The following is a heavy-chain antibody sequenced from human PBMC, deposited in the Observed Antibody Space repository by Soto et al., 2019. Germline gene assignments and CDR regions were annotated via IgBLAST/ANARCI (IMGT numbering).Heavy chain of an antibody. CDR3: ARDGDDYGDSRDYYGMDV. CDR2: IIPILGIA. D-gene: IGHD4-17*01. J-gene: IGHJ6*02. CDR1: GGTFSSYT. Sequence: QVQLVQSGAEVKKPGSSVKVSCKASGGTFSSYTISWVRQAPGQGLEWMGRIIPILGIANYAQKFQGRVTITADKSTSTDYMELSSLRSEDTAVYYCARDGDDYGDSRDYYGMDVWGQGTTVTVSS. V-gene: IGHV1-69*08.